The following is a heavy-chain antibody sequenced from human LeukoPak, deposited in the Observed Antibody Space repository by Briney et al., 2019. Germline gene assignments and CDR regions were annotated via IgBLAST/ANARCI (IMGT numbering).Heavy chain of an antibody. CDR2: IIPILGIA. CDR3: AREKGRAKAAPEGFDP. D-gene: IGHD6-25*01. J-gene: IGHJ5*02. Sequence: GASVKVSCKASGGTFSSYTISWVRQAPGQGLEWMGRIIPILGIANYAQKFQGRVTITGDKSTSTAYMELSSLRSEDTAVYYCAREKGRAKAAPEGFDPWGQGTLVTVSS. V-gene: IGHV1-69*04. CDR1: GGTFSSYT.